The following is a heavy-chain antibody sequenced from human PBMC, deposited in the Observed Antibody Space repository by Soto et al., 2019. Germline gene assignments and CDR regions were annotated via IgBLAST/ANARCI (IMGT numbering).Heavy chain of an antibody. Sequence: QVQLVQSGAEVKKPGSSVKVSCKASGGTFSSYAISWVRQAPGQGLEWMGGIIPIFGTANYAQKFQGRVTITADKSTSTAYMELSSLRSEDTAVYYCASEVVVPADIRLWNNWFAPWGQGTLVTVSS. CDR3: ASEVVVPADIRLWNNWFAP. CDR1: GGTFSSYA. CDR2: IIPIFGTA. J-gene: IGHJ5*02. V-gene: IGHV1-69*06. D-gene: IGHD2-2*02.